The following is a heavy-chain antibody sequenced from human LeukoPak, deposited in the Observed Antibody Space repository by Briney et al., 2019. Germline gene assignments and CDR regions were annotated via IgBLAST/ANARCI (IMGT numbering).Heavy chain of an antibody. CDR1: GGTFSSYA. Sequence: GASVKVSCKASGGTFSSYAISWVRQAPGRGLEWMGGIIPIFGTANYAQKFQGRVTITADESTSTAYMELSSLRSEDTAVYYCARDGGVKLLWCGELLSHWFDPWGQGTLVTVSS. V-gene: IGHV1-69*13. D-gene: IGHD3-10*01. CDR2: IIPIFGTA. CDR3: ARDGGVKLLWCGELLSHWFDP. J-gene: IGHJ5*02.